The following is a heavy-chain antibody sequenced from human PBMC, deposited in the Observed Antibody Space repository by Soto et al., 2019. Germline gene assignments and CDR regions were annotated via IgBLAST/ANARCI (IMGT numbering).Heavy chain of an antibody. CDR3: AREGDYRTWFEP. V-gene: IGHV4-31*03. Sequence: SETLSLTCTVSGDSIASGAFYWSWIRLHPGKGPEWIGSIFYAGNTYYNPSLRSRVTISLDASPNQFSLNLRSVTAADTAVYYCAREGDYRTWFEPWGPGNLVTVSS. D-gene: IGHD4-17*01. J-gene: IGHJ5*02. CDR1: GDSIASGAFY. CDR2: IFYAGNT.